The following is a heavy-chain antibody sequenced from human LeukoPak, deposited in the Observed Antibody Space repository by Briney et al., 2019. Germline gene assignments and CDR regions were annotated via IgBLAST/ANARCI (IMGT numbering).Heavy chain of an antibody. D-gene: IGHD2-2*01. Sequence: GGSLRLSCAGSGFTVSANYMTCVRHPLGKGLKWVSLVFFGGHTYSADSAKGRFTLSRDSSKNTLSLQMNSLRADDTAVYYCARKDIVVVPAATTTGRIAAKYYYYYYMDVWGKGTTVTVSS. J-gene: IGHJ6*03. CDR3: ARKDIVVVPAATTTGRIAAKYYYYYYMDV. CDR1: GFTVSANY. V-gene: IGHV3-66*01. CDR2: VFFGGHT.